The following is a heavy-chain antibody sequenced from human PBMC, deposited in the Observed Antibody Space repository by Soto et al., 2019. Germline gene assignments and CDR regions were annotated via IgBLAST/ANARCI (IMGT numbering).Heavy chain of an antibody. V-gene: IGHV1-69*01. Sequence: VQLVQSGAEVKKPGSSVKVSCKATGGTFSHQAISWVRQAPGQGLEWMGGIIPISGTANYAQKFQGRVTITADESTNTAYMYLGSLRSEDTAVYYCARGGYCSTTSCYTGEDYWGQGTLVTVSS. CDR1: GGTFSHQA. CDR2: IIPISGTA. J-gene: IGHJ4*02. CDR3: ARGGYCSTTSCYTGEDY. D-gene: IGHD2-2*02.